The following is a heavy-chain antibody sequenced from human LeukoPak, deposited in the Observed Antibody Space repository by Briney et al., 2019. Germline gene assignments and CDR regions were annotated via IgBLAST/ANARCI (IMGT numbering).Heavy chain of an antibody. Sequence: PGGSLRLSCAASGFTFRSYAMSWVRQAPGKGLEWVSAISGSGGTTYFADSVRGRFTISRDNSKNTLYLQMNSLRAEDTAVYYCARDSYYYYDSSGYTYWGQGTLVTVSS. D-gene: IGHD3-22*01. J-gene: IGHJ4*02. V-gene: IGHV3-23*01. CDR3: ARDSYYYYDSSGYTY. CDR2: ISGSGGTT. CDR1: GFTFRSYA.